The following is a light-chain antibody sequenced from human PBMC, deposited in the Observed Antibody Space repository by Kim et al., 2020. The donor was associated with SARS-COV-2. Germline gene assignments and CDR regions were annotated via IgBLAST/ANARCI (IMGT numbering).Light chain of an antibody. J-gene: IGKJ3*01. CDR2: AAS. Sequence: DIQMTQSPSSLSASVGDRVTITCRTSQSISSHLNWYHQKPGRAPKLLIYAASTLQGGVPSRFSGSGSETDFTLTISSLQPEDFGTYFCQQSYITPFTFGPVTKVDIK. CDR3: QQSYITPFT. V-gene: IGKV1-39*01. CDR1: QSISSH.